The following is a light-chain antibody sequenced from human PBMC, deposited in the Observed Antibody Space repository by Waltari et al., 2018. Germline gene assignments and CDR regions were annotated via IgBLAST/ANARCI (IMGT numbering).Light chain of an antibody. J-gene: IGKJ4*01. CDR3: QQSYSTPPLT. Sequence: DIQMTQSPSSLSASVGDRVTITCRVSQNINNYLNWYQQKPGKAPRLLISAPSSLQSGVPSRFSGSGSGTDFTLTISSLQPEDFATYYCQQSYSTPPLTFGGGTKVEI. CDR2: APS. V-gene: IGKV1-39*01. CDR1: QNINNY.